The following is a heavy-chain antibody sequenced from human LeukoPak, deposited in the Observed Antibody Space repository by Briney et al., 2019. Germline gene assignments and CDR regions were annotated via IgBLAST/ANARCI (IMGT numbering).Heavy chain of an antibody. CDR2: IKQDGSEK. D-gene: IGHD5-24*01. V-gene: IGHV3-7*01. CDR1: GFTFISYW. Sequence: GGSLRHSCAASGFTFISYWMTWVRQAPGKGLEWVANIKQDGSEKYYVDSVKGRFTISRDNAKNSLYLQMNSLRAEDTAVYYCAGGRDIYRYWGQGTLVTVSS. CDR3: AGGRDIYRY. J-gene: IGHJ4*02.